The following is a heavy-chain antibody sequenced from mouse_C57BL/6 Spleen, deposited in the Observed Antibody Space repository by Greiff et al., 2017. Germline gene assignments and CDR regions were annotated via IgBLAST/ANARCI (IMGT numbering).Heavy chain of an antibody. CDR1: GYTFTSYW. CDR2: IYPGSGST. V-gene: IGHV1-55*01. CDR3: GRGGGYFDV. J-gene: IGHJ1*03. Sequence: QVQLQQPGAELVKPGASVKMSCTASGYTFTSYWITWVKQRPGQGLEWIGDIYPGSGSTNYNEKFKSKATLTVDPSSHTAYMLLSSLTSEEPGVYYRGRGGGYFDVWGTGTTDTVSS.